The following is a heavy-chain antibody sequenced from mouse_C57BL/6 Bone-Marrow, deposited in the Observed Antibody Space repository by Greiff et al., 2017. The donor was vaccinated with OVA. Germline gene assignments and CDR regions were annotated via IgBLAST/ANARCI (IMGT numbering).Heavy chain of an antibody. D-gene: IGHD1-1*01. CDR3: VRITTVAPYAIDY. CDR2: ISSKSNNYST. Sequence: EVQLVESGGGLVQPKGSLKLSCAASGFSFTTYAMHWVRQAPGKGLAWVARISSKSNNYSTSYAVSVKDRFTISRDDSESMLYLQMNNLKTEDTAMYYCVRITTVAPYAIDYWGQGTSVTVSS. J-gene: IGHJ4*01. CDR1: GFSFTTYA. V-gene: IGHV10-1*01.